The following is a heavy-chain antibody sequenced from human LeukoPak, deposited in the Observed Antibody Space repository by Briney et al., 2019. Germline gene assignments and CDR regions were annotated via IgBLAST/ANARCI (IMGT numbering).Heavy chain of an antibody. CDR3: AKKYNTGLDP. CDR2: INGSGAST. V-gene: IGHV3-23*01. Sequence: ETLSLTCGASDGSLDIYYWMFVRQPPGKGLEWVSDINGSGASTYYADSVKGRFTISRDNSKNTLYLQMNSLRAEDTAVYYCAKKYNTGLDPWGQGTLVTVSS. D-gene: IGHD1-14*01. CDR1: DGSLDIYY. J-gene: IGHJ5*02.